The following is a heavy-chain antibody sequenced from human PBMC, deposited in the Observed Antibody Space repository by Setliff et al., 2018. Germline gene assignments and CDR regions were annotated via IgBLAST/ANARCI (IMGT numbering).Heavy chain of an antibody. V-gene: IGHV4-61*09. CDR2: IYTSGST. D-gene: IGHD1-26*01. CDR1: GGSISSGSFY. J-gene: IGHJ4*02. CDR3: ARSPSSGAYWNPRPFYSDY. Sequence: SETLSLTCTVSGGSISSGSFYWSWIRQPAGKGLEWIGHIYTSGSTTYNPSVKSRVTISLDTSKNHFSLKLDSVTAADTALYYCARSPSSGAYWNPRPFYSDYWARGTLVTVSS.